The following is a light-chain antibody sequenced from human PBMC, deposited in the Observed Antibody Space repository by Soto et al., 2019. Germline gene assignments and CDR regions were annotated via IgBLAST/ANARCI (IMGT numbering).Light chain of an antibody. CDR1: QGISSY. Sequence: IRMTQSPSSLAASTGDRFTVTSRASQGISSYLSWYQQKPGKAPKLLIYAASTLKSGVPSRFSGSGSGTDFPLTISCLQSEDFATYYCQQYSSYPTFGQGTKVDI. CDR3: QQYSSYPT. J-gene: IGKJ1*01. CDR2: AAS. V-gene: IGKV1-8*01.